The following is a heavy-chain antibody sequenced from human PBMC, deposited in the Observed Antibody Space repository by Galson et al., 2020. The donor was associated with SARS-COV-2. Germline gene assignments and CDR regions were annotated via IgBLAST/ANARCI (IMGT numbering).Heavy chain of an antibody. J-gene: IGHJ6*02. V-gene: IGHV3-30-3*01. D-gene: IGHD2-2*01. CDR1: GFTFSSYA. CDR2: ISYDGSNK. CDR3: ARGDCSSTSCSLTTDYGMDV. Sequence: TGGSLRLSCAASGFTFSSYAMHWVRQAPGKGLEWVAVISYDGSNKYYADSVKGRFTISRDNSKNTLYLQMNSLRAEDTAVYYCARGDCSSTSCSLTTDYGMDVWGQGTTVTVSS.